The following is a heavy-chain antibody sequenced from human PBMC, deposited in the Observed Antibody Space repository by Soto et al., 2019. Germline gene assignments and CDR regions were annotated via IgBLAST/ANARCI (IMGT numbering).Heavy chain of an antibody. V-gene: IGHV3-23*01. CDR1: GFAFSGYW. CDR3: AKDLRPNWNHLNNWFDP. J-gene: IGHJ5*02. Sequence: WWCMELSCASSGFAFSGYWMSWVRKATGKGLEWVSGSNGSGARTYYADSVKGRFTISRDNSKNTLYLQMNSLRAEDTAVYYCAKDLRPNWNHLNNWFDPWGQGTLVTVSS. CDR2: SNGSGART. D-gene: IGHD1-20*01.